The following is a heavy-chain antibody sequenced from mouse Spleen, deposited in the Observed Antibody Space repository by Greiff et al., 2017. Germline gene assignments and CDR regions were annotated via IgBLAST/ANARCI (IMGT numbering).Heavy chain of an antibody. D-gene: IGHD1-1*01. CDR1: GYTFTSYW. J-gene: IGHJ2*01. CDR3: ARGDYYGSSSVYYFDY. V-gene: IGHV1-55*01. Sequence: QVQLKQPGAELVKPGASVKMSCKASGYTFTSYWITWVKQRPGQGLEWIGDIYPGSGSTNYNEKFKSKATLTVDTSSSTAYMQLSSLTSEDSAVYYCARGDYYGSSSVYYFDYWGQGTTLTVSS. CDR2: IYPGSGST.